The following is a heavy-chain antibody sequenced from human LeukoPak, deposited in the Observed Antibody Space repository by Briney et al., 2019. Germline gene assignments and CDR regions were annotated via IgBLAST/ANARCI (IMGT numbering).Heavy chain of an antibody. V-gene: IGHV3-53*01. CDR3: ASTSDYGGNLVCD. J-gene: IGHJ4*02. D-gene: IGHD4-23*01. CDR2: IYSGGST. CDR1: GFTVSSNY. Sequence: PGVSLRLSCAASGFTVSSNYMSWVRQAPGKELEWVSVIYSGGSTYYADSVKGRFTISRDNSKSTLYLQMNSLRAEDTAVYYCASTSDYGGNLVCDWGQGTLVTVSS.